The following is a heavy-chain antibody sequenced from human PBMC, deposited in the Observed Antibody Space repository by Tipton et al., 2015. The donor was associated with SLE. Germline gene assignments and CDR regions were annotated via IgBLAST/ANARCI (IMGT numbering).Heavy chain of an antibody. J-gene: IGHJ3*02. CDR2: IYQGGAT. CDR3: SREKIVDTGEKVFDI. D-gene: IGHD1-26*01. CDR1: GGSISSYGYS. V-gene: IGHV4-30-2*01. Sequence: TLSLTCAVSGGSISSYGYSWSWIRQPPGKGLEWIGYIYQGGATYYNPSLNSRVTISVDRSKNQFSLNLSSVTAADTAVYYCSREKIVDTGEKVFDIWGQGTMVTVSS.